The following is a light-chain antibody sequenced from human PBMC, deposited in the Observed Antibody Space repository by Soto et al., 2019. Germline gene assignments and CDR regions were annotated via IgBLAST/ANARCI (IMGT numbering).Light chain of an antibody. CDR1: SSDVGGYNY. CDR3: SSYTSSSTWV. CDR2: EVS. V-gene: IGLV2-14*01. J-gene: IGLJ3*02. Sequence: QSALTQPASVSGSPGQSITISCTGISSDVGGYNYVSWYQQYPGKAPKLMIYEVSNRPSGVSNRFSGYKSGNTASLTISGLQAEAEADYYCSSYTSSSTWVFGGGTKLTVL.